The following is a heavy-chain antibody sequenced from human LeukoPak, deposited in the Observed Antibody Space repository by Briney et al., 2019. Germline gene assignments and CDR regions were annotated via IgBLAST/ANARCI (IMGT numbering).Heavy chain of an antibody. Sequence: GGSLRLSCATSGFPFSYYGMHWVRQAPGKGLEWVGRTRNKANGYTTEYAASVKGRFTISRDESKNSLDLQMNSLKTEDTAVYHCARVGFTYGHGHFDLWGRGTLVTVSS. CDR1: GFPFSYYG. V-gene: IGHV3-72*01. CDR2: TRNKANGYTT. D-gene: IGHD5-18*01. J-gene: IGHJ2*01. CDR3: ARVGFTYGHGHFDL.